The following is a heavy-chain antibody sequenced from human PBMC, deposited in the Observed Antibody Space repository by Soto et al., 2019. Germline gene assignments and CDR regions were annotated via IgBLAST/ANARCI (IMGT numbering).Heavy chain of an antibody. CDR3: ARATDPSYCSGGSCYYDLDY. D-gene: IGHD2-15*01. V-gene: IGHV1-69*13. J-gene: IGHJ4*02. CDR2: IIPIFGTA. Sequence: VASVKVSCKASGGTFSSYAISWVRQAPGQGLEWMGGIIPIFGTANYAQKFQGRVTITADESTSTAYMELSSLRSEDTAVYYCARATDPSYCSGGSCYYDLDYWGQGTLVTVS. CDR1: GGTFSSYA.